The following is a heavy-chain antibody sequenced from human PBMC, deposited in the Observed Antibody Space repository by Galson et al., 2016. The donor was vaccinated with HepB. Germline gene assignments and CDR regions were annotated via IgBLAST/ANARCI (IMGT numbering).Heavy chain of an antibody. Sequence: LRLSCAVSGLKFSTYWMTWVHQAPGKGLEWVATINPDGNEKAYVDPGKGRFTMSRDNAKDSLHLQMNSLRAEDTGVYYCVTSQGYWGQGTLVTVSS. CDR3: VTSQGY. CDR1: GLKFSTYW. CDR2: INPDGNEK. V-gene: IGHV3-7*03. J-gene: IGHJ4*02.